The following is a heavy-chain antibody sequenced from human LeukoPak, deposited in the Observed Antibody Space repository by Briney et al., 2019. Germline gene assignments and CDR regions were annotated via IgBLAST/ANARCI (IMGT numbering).Heavy chain of an antibody. CDR3: ARCSVKAAAEDY. D-gene: IGHD6-13*01. V-gene: IGHV4-61*01. CDR2: IYYSGST. Sequence: RASETLSLTCTVSGGSVSSGSYYWGWIRQPPGKGLEWIGYIYYSGSTNYNPSLKSRVTISVDTSKNQFSLKLSSVTAADTAVYYCARCSVKAAAEDYWGQGTLVTVSS. CDR1: GGSVSSGSYY. J-gene: IGHJ4*02.